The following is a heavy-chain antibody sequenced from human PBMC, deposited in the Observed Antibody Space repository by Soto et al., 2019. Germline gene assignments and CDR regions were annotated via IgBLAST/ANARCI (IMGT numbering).Heavy chain of an antibody. D-gene: IGHD2-15*01. V-gene: IGHV3-23*01. Sequence: EVQLFESGGGLVEPGESLRLSCAASGFGFKDFAMSWVRQAPGKGLEWVSTITTSDDITYSADSVRGRFTISRDNSANTLFLQMSSLRGDDTATYYCTKGDSSGYFDPSAGYSTPDHWGQGTLVTVSS. CDR2: ITTSDDIT. J-gene: IGHJ5*02. CDR1: GFGFKDFA. CDR3: TKGDSSGYFDPSAGYSTPDH.